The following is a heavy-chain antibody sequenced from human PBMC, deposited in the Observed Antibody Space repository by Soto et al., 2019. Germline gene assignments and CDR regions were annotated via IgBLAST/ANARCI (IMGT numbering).Heavy chain of an antibody. V-gene: IGHV3-23*01. D-gene: IGHD2-15*01. Sequence: GGSLRLSCAASGFTFSSYAMSLVRQAPGKGLEWVSAISGSGGSTYYADSVKGRFTISRDNSKNTLYPQMNSLRAEDTAVYYCAKRGEDGYYYYGMDVWGQGTTVTVSS. CDR3: AKRGEDGYYYYGMDV. CDR1: GFTFSSYA. CDR2: ISGSGGST. J-gene: IGHJ6*02.